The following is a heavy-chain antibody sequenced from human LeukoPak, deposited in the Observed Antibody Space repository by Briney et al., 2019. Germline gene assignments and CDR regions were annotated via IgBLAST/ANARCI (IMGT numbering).Heavy chain of an antibody. V-gene: IGHV3-48*03. CDR3: VRDRGTYRPIDY. J-gene: IGHJ4*02. CDR2: ISSSGSTI. CDR1: GFTVSSNY. D-gene: IGHD1-26*01. Sequence: GGSLRLSCAASGFTVSSNYMNWVRQAPGKGLEWVSYISSSGSTIYYADSVKGRFTISRDNAQNSLYLQMNSLRAEDTAIYYCVRDRGTYRPIDYWGQGTLVTVSS.